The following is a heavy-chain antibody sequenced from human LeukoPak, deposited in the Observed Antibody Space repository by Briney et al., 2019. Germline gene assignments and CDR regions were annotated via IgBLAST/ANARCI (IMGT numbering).Heavy chain of an antibody. CDR1: GYTFTGYY. J-gene: IGHJ4*02. Sequence: ASVKVSCKASGYTFTGYYMHWVRQAPGQGLEWMGWINPNSGGTNYAQKLQGRVTMTRDTSISTAYMELSRLRSDDTAVYYCARLGGYCSSTSCQDAEKNWGQGTLVTVSS. CDR3: ARLGGYCSSTSCQDAEKN. D-gene: IGHD2-2*01. V-gene: IGHV1-2*02. CDR2: INPNSGGT.